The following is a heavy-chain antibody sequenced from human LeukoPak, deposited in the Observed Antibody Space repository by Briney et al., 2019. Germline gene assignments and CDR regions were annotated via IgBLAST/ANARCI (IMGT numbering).Heavy chain of an antibody. J-gene: IGHJ4*02. D-gene: IGHD3-22*01. Sequence: ASVKVSCKASGYTFIRYGISWVRQAPGQGLEWMGWISAYSGDTNYAQKHQGRVTMTTDTSTGTVYMELRSLRSDDTAVYYCAIYYDGSGYSDFWGQGTLVTVSA. CDR2: ISAYSGDT. V-gene: IGHV1-18*01. CDR3: AIYYDGSGYSDF. CDR1: GYTFIRYG.